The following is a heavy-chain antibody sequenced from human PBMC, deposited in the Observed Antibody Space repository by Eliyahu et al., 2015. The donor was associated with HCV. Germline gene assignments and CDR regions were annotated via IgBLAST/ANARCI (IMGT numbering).Heavy chain of an antibody. CDR3: ARAGDGDSPYVLTY. J-gene: IGHJ4*02. CDR1: GXTFMSYQ. V-gene: IGHV1-46*01. Sequence: QVQVVQSGAEVKKPGASVKVSCKASGXTFMSYQMHWVRQAPGQGLEWLGIINPRGGSARYARKFEGRVTLTRETSTNTVNMELSSLRSDDTAVYYCARAGDGDSPYVLTYWGQGTLVTVSS. CDR2: INPRGGSA. D-gene: IGHD2-21*01.